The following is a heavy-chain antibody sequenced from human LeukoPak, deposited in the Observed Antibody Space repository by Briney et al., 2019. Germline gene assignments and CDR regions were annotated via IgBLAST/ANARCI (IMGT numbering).Heavy chain of an antibody. D-gene: IGHD4-11*01. CDR1: GFTFSTYA. CDR2: ISSSGGNT. V-gene: IGHV3-23*01. J-gene: IGHJ4*02. Sequence: PGGSLRLSCVASGFTFSTYAMNWVRQAPGKGLEWVSSISSSGGNTYYAGSVKGRFTISRDNSKNTLNLQMNSLRAEDTAVYYCAKDWDISNWYGKFDSWGQGTLVTVSS. CDR3: AKDWDISNWYGKFDS.